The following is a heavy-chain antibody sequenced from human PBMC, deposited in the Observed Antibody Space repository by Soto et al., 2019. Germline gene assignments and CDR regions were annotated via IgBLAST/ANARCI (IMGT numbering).Heavy chain of an antibody. CDR1: GFTVSSNS. V-gene: IGHV3-53*01. Sequence: EVQLVESGGGLIQPGGSLRLSCAASGFTVSSNSMTWVRQAPGKGLEWLSVISSGGSTNYADSVKGRFTVSRDNSKNTLFLQMNSLRVEDTAVYYCARGHCTGGSCYSGWSMDVWGQGTTVTVSS. J-gene: IGHJ6*02. CDR3: ARGHCTGGSCYSGWSMDV. CDR2: ISSGGST. D-gene: IGHD2-15*01.